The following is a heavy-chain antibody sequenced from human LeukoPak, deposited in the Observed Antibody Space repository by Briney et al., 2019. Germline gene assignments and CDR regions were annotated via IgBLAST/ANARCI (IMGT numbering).Heavy chain of an antibody. CDR1: TFTFSTFA. Sequence: GASMRLSCAASTFTFSTFAMGWDRPAPGSGLEWVSATSSSGANTYHTVSVKGPFTISRDKSKDTLDLQMISRRAGDTAIDYCAQYSVAGNKDFDYWGQGTLVTVSP. CDR2: TSSSGANT. D-gene: IGHD6-19*01. V-gene: IGHV3-23*01. CDR3: AQYSVAGNKDFDY. J-gene: IGHJ4*02.